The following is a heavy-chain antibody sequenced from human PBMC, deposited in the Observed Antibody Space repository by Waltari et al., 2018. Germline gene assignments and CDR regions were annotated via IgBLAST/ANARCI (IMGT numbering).Heavy chain of an antibody. V-gene: IGHV4-4*02. Sequence: QVQLQQSGPGLVEPSGTLSLTCTVSGDSMNSNSWWSWVRQSPEKGLEWIGQIHRSGKTNYNPSFESRVTISADTSNNHFSLRLTSTTAADTAMYDCARDRGIGLFLDSWGQGTLVTVSP. CDR1: GDSMNSNSW. CDR3: ARDRGIGLFLDS. CDR2: IHRSGKT. D-gene: IGHD1-26*01. J-gene: IGHJ1*01.